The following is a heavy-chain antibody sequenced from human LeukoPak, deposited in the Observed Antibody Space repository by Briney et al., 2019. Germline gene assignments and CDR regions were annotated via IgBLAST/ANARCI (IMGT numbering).Heavy chain of an antibody. Sequence: GGSLRLSCAASGFTFSTSSMNWVRQAPGKGLEWTSYISSGSGTIYYADSVKGRFTISKDTAKNSLSLQMNSLRVEDTAVYYCATGPNTSPFDYWGQGTLVTVSS. CDR2: ISSGSGTI. CDR1: GFTFSTSS. V-gene: IGHV3-48*01. CDR3: ATGPNTSPFDY. D-gene: IGHD2-2*01. J-gene: IGHJ4*02.